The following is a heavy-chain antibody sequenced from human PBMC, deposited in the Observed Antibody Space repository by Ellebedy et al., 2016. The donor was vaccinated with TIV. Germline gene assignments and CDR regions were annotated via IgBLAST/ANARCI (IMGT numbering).Heavy chain of an antibody. CDR3: STEYFDFWSGYYDDHAYY. D-gene: IGHD3-3*01. V-gene: IGHV3-15*01. Sequence: LSLTCAASGITFSHAWMTWVRQAPGKGLGWVGRIKSKTDGGTTDYAVPVKCRFTISRDDSKEMVFLQMNGLKTDDTAVYYCSTEYFDFWSGYYDDHAYYWGQGTLVTVSS. J-gene: IGHJ4*02. CDR2: IKSKTDGGTT. CDR1: GITFSHAW.